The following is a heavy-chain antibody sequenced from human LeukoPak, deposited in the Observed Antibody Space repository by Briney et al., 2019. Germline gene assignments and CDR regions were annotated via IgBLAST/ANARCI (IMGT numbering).Heavy chain of an antibody. CDR2: ISSSSSTI. CDR3: ARVTMVQGVIITSGYFDY. D-gene: IGHD3-10*01. CDR1: GFTFSSYS. Sequence: PGGSLRLSCAASGFTFSSYSMNWVRQAPGKGLEWVSYISSSSSTIYYADSVKGRFTISRDNAKNSLYLQMNSRRDEDTAVYYCARVTMVQGVIITSGYFDYWGQGTLVTVSS. J-gene: IGHJ4*02. V-gene: IGHV3-48*02.